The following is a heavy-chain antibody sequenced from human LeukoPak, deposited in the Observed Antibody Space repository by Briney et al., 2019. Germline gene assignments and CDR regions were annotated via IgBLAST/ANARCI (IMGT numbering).Heavy chain of an antibody. J-gene: IGHJ4*02. CDR2: IYYSGST. Sequence: PSETLSLTCTVSGGSISSSSYYWGWIRQPPGTGLEWIESIYYSGSTYYNPSLKSRLTISVDTSKIQFSLKLSSVTAADTAVYYCARDRYDFWSGYYRATYDYWGQGTLVTVSS. V-gene: IGHV4-39*07. D-gene: IGHD3-3*01. CDR1: GGSISSSSYY. CDR3: ARDRYDFWSGYYRATYDY.